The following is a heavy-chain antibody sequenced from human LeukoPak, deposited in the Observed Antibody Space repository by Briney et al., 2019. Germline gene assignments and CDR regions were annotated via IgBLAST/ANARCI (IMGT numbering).Heavy chain of an antibody. V-gene: IGHV3-23*01. J-gene: IGHJ4*02. CDR1: GFTFSSYA. Sequence: QPGGSLRLSCAASGFTFSSYAMHWVRQAPGKGLEWVSAISGSGGRTYYADSVKGRFTISRDNSKNTLCLQMNSLRAEDTAVYYCAKGRSGYDPSDYWGQGTLVTVSS. CDR2: ISGSGGRT. CDR3: AKGRSGYDPSDY. D-gene: IGHD5-12*01.